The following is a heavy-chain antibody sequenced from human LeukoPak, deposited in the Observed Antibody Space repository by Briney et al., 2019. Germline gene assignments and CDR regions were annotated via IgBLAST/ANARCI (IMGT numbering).Heavy chain of an antibody. D-gene: IGHD2-2*01. CDR2: IIPIFGTA. CDR1: GGTFSSYA. J-gene: IGHJ4*02. CDR3: ARGTRYCSSTSCYPDFDY. V-gene: IGHV1-69*13. Sequence: GASVKVSCKASGGTFSSYAISWVRQAPGQGLEWMGGIIPIFGTANYAQKFQGRVTVTADESTSTAYMELSSLRSEDTVVYYCARGTRYCSSTSCYPDFDYWGQGTLVTVSS.